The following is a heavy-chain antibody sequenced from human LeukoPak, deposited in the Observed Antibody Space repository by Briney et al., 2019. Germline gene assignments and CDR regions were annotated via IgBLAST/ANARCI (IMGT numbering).Heavy chain of an antibody. CDR3: ARTKKGWFGEFYAFDI. CDR1: GGDFSSYV. CDR2: IIPVLGVS. J-gene: IGHJ3*02. D-gene: IGHD3-10*01. Sequence: GASVKVSCKASGGDFSSYVITWVRQAPGQGLEWMGRIIPVLGVSNYAQKFQGRVTITTDESTSTAYMELSSLRSEDTAVYYCARTKKGWFGEFYAFDIWGQGTMVTVSS. V-gene: IGHV1-69*04.